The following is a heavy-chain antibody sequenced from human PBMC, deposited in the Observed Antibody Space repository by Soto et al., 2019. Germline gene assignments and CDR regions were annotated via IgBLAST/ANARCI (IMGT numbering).Heavy chain of an antibody. CDR2: IYYSGST. CDR1: GGFISSYY. J-gene: IGHJ4*02. D-gene: IGHD4-17*01. Sequence: QVQLQESGPGLVKPSETLSLTCTVSGGFISSYYWSWIRQPPGKGLEWIGYIYYSGSTNYNPSLKSRVTISVDTSKNQFSLKLSSVTAADTAVYYCAVSTRFDYWGQGTLVTVSS. CDR3: AVSTRFDY. V-gene: IGHV4-59*01.